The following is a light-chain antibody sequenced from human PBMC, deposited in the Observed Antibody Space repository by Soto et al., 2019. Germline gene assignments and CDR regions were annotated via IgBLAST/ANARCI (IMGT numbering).Light chain of an antibody. CDR1: TSDVGRYNL. CDR3: CSYAGGTSVV. Sequence: QSVLTQPASVSGSPGQSITISCTGTTSDVGRYNLVSWYQQYPGKAPRLMIYEDIERPSGVSNRFSGSKSGNTASLTISGLQTEDEADYYCCSYAGGTSVVFGGGTKVTV. J-gene: IGLJ2*01. V-gene: IGLV2-23*01. CDR2: EDI.